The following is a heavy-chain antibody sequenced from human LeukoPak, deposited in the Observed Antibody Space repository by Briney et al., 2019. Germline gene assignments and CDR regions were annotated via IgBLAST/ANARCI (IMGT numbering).Heavy chain of an antibody. CDR1: GFTFSSYW. Sequence: PGGSLRLSCAASGFTFSSYWMSWVRQAPGKGLEWVANIKQDGSEKYYVDSVKGRFTISRDNAKNSLYLQMNSLRAGDTAVYYCARDVVVAATHYFDYWGQGTLVTVSS. CDR2: IKQDGSEK. J-gene: IGHJ4*02. CDR3: ARDVVVAATHYFDY. D-gene: IGHD2-15*01. V-gene: IGHV3-7*01.